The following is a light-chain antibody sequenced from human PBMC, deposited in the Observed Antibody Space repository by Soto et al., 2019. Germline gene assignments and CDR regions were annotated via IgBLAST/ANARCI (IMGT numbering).Light chain of an antibody. CDR2: AAS. V-gene: IGKV1-39*01. J-gene: IGKJ2*01. CDR1: QSISSY. CDR3: QQSYSTPSST. Sequence: DIPMTQSPSSLSASVGDRVTITCRASQSISSYLNWYQQKPGKAPKLLIYAASSLQSGVPSRFSGSGSATDFTLTISSLQPEDFATYYCQQSYSTPSSTFGQGTKLEIK.